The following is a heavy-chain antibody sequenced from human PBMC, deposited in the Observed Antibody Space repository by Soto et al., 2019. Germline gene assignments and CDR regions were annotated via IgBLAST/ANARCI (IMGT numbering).Heavy chain of an antibody. CDR3: ARDSFNGNWNLAPGWFDP. J-gene: IGHJ5*02. Sequence: GGSLRLSCAASGFTFSSYWMSWVRQAPGKGLEWVANIKQDGSEKYYVDSVKGRFTISRDNAKNSLYLQMNSLRAEDTAVYYCARDSFNGNWNLAPGWFDPWGQGTLVTVSS. CDR2: IKQDGSEK. V-gene: IGHV3-7*01. CDR1: GFTFSSYW. D-gene: IGHD1-7*01.